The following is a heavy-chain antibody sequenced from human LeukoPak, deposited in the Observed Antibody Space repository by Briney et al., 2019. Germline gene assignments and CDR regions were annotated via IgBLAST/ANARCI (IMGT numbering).Heavy chain of an antibody. V-gene: IGHV3-9*01. D-gene: IGHD3-22*01. CDR3: AKDLSSAITSALVLDV. CDR2: ITWNRDNI. Sequence: GGSLRHSCAASGFTFDDYAMHWVRQAPGKGLEWVSGITWNRDNIGYGDSVKGRFTISRDNVKNVLYLQMTSLRPEDTALYYCAKDLSSAITSALVLDVWGQGTTVIVSS. J-gene: IGHJ6*02. CDR1: GFTFDDYA.